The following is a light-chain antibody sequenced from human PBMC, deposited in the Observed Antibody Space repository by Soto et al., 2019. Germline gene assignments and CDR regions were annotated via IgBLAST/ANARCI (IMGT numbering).Light chain of an antibody. J-gene: IGKJ5*01. Sequence: DVHLTQSPPFLSASVGDRVTITCRASQGIRSYLAWYQQKPGKAPKLLIYVASTLQSGVPSRFSGSGSGTEFTLTISSLQPEDFATYYCQQVSSYSITFGQGTRLEIK. CDR2: VAS. CDR3: QQVSSYSIT. V-gene: IGKV1-9*01. CDR1: QGIRSY.